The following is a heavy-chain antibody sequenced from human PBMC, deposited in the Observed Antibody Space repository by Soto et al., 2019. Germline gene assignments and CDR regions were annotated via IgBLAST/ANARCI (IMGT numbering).Heavy chain of an antibody. CDR1: GYSFTIYW. D-gene: IGHD3-22*01. V-gene: IGHV5-51*01. CDR3: ARQLYYYDSSGYFLGY. CDR2: IYPGDSDT. Sequence: PGESLTISCKGSGYSFTIYWIGWVRQIPGKGLEWMGIIYPGDSDTRYSPSFQGQVTISADKSISTAYLQWSSLKASDTAMYYCARQLYYYDSSGYFLGYWGQGTLVTVSS. J-gene: IGHJ4*02.